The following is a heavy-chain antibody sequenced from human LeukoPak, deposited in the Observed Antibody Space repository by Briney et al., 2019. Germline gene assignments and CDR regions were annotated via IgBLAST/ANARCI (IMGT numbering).Heavy chain of an antibody. CDR2: ISGSGGST. CDR3: AKDRSGSGSYYPDY. V-gene: IGHV3-23*01. J-gene: IGHJ4*02. Sequence: GGSLRLSCAASGFTFSSYAMSWVRQAPGKGLEWVSAISGSGGSTYYADSVKGRFTISRDNSKNTLYLQMNSLRAEDTVVYYCAKDRSGSGSYYPDYWGQGTLVTVSS. CDR1: GFTFSSYA. D-gene: IGHD3-10*01.